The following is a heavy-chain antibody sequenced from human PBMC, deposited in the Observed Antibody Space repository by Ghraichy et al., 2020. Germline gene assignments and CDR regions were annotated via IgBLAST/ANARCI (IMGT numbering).Heavy chain of an antibody. CDR1: GFTFSSYA. Sequence: GGSLRLSCAASGFTFSSYAMSWARQAPGKGLEWVSAISGSGGSTYYADSVKGRFTISRDNSKNTLYLQMNSLRAEDTAVYYCAKGGCGGDCYSTYFDYWGQGTLVTVSS. V-gene: IGHV3-23*01. J-gene: IGHJ4*02. CDR2: ISGSGGST. D-gene: IGHD2-21*01. CDR3: AKGGCGGDCYSTYFDY.